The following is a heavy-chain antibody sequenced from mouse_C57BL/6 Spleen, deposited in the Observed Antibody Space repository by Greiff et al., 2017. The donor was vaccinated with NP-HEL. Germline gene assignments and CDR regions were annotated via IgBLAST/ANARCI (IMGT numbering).Heavy chain of an antibody. D-gene: IGHD2-5*01. Sequence: VQLKQSGPELVKPGASVKISCKASGYTFTDYYMNWVKQSHGKSLEWIGDINPNNGGTSYNQKFKGKATLTVDKSSSTAYMELRSLTSEDSAVYYCARNYYSNYDAMDYWGQGTSVTVSS. CDR3: ARNYYSNYDAMDY. J-gene: IGHJ4*01. CDR1: GYTFTDYY. CDR2: INPNNGGT. V-gene: IGHV1-26*01.